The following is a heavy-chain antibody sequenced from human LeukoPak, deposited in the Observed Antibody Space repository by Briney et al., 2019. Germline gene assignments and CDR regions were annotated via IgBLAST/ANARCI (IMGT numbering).Heavy chain of an antibody. CDR2: IDPSDSYT. CDR3: ARGSGWLEL. D-gene: IGHD1-26*01. J-gene: IGHJ4*02. V-gene: IGHV5-10-1*01. CDR1: GSIFTSYW. Sequence: GESLEISCKCSGSIFTSYWISGGRPLPGKALEWIGRIDPSDSYTNSRPSFQGHVTISVDKSISTAYLQWSSLKASDTAMYYCARGSGWLELWGQGTLVTVSS.